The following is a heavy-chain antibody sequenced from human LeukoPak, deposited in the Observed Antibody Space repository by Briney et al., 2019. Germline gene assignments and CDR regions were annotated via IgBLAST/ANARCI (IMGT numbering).Heavy chain of an antibody. J-gene: IGHJ4*02. CDR1: GFTFSSYS. CDR3: ARISGSYQIDY. CDR2: ISSSSSYI. Sequence: TAGGSLRLSCAASGFTFSSYSMNWVRQAPGKGLEWVSSISSSSSYIYYADSVEGRFTISRDNAKNSLYLQMNSLRAEDTAVYYCARISGSYQIDYWGQGTLVTVSS. V-gene: IGHV3-21*01. D-gene: IGHD1-26*01.